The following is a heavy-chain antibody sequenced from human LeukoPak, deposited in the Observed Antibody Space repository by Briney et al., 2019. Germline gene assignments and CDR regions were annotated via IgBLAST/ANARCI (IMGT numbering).Heavy chain of an antibody. J-gene: IGHJ5*02. CDR2: ISSDGRIT. D-gene: IGHD6-19*01. V-gene: IGHV3-64*01. Sequence: PGGSLRLSCEGSGYTFSSYAMHWVRQAPGKVREYVAAISSDGRITYFANFVKGRFTISRDNSKNTLYLQMGSLRTEDMAVYYCARVSGWYWFDQWGQGTLVTVSS. CDR3: ARVSGWYWFDQ. CDR1: GYTFSSYA.